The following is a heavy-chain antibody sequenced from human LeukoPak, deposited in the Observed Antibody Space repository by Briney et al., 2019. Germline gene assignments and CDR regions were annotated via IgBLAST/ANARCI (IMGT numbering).Heavy chain of an antibody. V-gene: IGHV3-74*01. CDR2: INSDGSST. Sequence: GGSLRLSCAASGFTFSSYWMHWVRQVPGKGLVWVSRINSDGSSTSYADSVKGRFTISRDNAKNTLYLQMNSLRAEDTAVYYCVFPAGGYNYYYDSSPFEYWGQGTLVTVSS. D-gene: IGHD3-22*01. CDR1: GFTFSSYW. CDR3: VFPAGGYNYYYDSSPFEY. J-gene: IGHJ4*02.